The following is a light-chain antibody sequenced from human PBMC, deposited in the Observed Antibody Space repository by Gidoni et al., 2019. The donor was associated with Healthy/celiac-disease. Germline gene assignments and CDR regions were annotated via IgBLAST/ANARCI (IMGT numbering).Light chain of an antibody. V-gene: IGKV1-39*01. Sequence: DIQLTQSPSSLSASVGDRVTITCRASQSISSYLNWHQQKPGKAPKLLIYAASSLQSGVPSRFSGSGSGTDFTLTISSLQPEDVATYYCQQSYSTLIFTFGPGTKVDIK. J-gene: IGKJ3*01. CDR2: AAS. CDR3: QQSYSTLIFT. CDR1: QSISSY.